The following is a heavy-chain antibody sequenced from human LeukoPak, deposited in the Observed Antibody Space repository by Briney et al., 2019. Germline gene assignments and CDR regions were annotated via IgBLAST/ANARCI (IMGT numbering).Heavy chain of an antibody. D-gene: IGHD2-15*01. J-gene: IGHJ4*02. CDR1: GFTFSSYA. V-gene: IGHV3-30*18. CDR3: AKDPDCSGGSCYSSPGY. CDR2: ISYDGSNK. Sequence: GGSLRLSCAASGFTFSSYAMHWVRQAPGKGLEWVAVISYDGSNKYCAGSVKGRFTISRDNSKSTLYLQMNSLRAEDTAVYYCAKDPDCSGGSCYSSPGYWGQGTLVTVSS.